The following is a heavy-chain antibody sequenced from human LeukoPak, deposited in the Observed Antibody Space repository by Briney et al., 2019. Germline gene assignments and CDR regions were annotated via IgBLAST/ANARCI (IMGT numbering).Heavy chain of an antibody. CDR1: GFTFSSYG. CDR3: ARGTEGDY. J-gene: IGHJ4*02. D-gene: IGHD3/OR15-3a*01. CDR2: IWYDGSNK. V-gene: IGHV3-33*01. Sequence: PGGSLRLSCAASGFTFSSYGMHWVRQAPGKGLEWVALIWYDGSNKYYADSVKGRFTISRDNSKNTLYLQMNSLRAEDTAVYYCARGTEGDYWGQGTLVTVSS.